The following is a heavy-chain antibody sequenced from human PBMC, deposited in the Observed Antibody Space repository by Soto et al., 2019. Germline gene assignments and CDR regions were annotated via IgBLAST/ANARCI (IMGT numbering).Heavy chain of an antibody. D-gene: IGHD3-10*01. CDR3: AKGEYYYGSGSHYYGMDV. V-gene: IGHV3-30*18. CDR2: ISYDGSNK. Sequence: QVQLVESGGGVVQSGMSLRLSCAASGXTFSSYXMXWXXQAPGXXLEWVAXISYDGSNKYYADSVKGQFTIYRDSSKNTLYLEMNSLRPEDTAVYYCAKGEYYYGSGSHYYGMDVWGQGTTVTVSS. J-gene: IGHJ6*02. CDR1: GXTFSSYX.